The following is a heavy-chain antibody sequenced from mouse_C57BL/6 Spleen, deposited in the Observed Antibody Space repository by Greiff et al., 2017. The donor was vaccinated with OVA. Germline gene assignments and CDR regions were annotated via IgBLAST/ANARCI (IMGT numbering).Heavy chain of an antibody. V-gene: IGHV5-17*01. CDR2: ISSGSSTI. CDR1: GFTFSDYG. CDR3: ARHYFDY. J-gene: IGHJ2*01. Sequence: EVKLEESGGGLVKPGGSLKLSCAASGFTFSDYGMHWVRQAPEKGLEWVAYISSGSSTIYYADTVKGRSTISRDNAKHTLFLQMTSLRSEDTAMYYCARHYFDYWGQGTTLTVSS.